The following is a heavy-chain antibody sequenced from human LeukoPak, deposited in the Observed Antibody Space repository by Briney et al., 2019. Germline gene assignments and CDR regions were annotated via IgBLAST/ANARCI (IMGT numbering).Heavy chain of an antibody. CDR2: IYYSGSS. Sequence: PSETLSLTCTVSGGSISSYYWTWIRQPLGKGLEWIGYIYYSGSSNYNPSLKSRLTISVDTSKNQFSLKLSSVTAADTAVYYCARVSPYYYDSSGSRDLYYFDYWGQGTLVTVSS. J-gene: IGHJ4*02. CDR1: GGSISSYY. CDR3: ARVSPYYYDSSGSRDLYYFDY. V-gene: IGHV4-59*01. D-gene: IGHD3-22*01.